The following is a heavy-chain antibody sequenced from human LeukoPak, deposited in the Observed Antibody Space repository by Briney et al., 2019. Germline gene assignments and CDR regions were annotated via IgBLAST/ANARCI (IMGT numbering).Heavy chain of an antibody. CDR2: INPSGGST. Sequence: GASVKVSCKASGYTFTSYYMHWVRQAPGQGLEWMGIINPSGGSTSYAQKFQGRVTMTRDTSTSTVYMELSSLRSEDTAVYYCASASSGYWGAFDIWRQGTMVTVSS. J-gene: IGHJ3*02. CDR1: GYTFTSYY. D-gene: IGHD3-22*01. CDR3: ASASSGYWGAFDI. V-gene: IGHV1-46*01.